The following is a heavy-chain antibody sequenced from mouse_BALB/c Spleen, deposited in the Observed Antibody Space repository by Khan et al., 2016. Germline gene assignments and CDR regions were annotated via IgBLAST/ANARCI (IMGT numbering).Heavy chain of an antibody. V-gene: IGHV1-26*01. CDR1: GYSFTGYY. J-gene: IGHJ2*01. Sequence: VQLQQSGPDLVKPGASVNISCKASGYSFTGYYMHWVKESHGKSLEWIGRVNPNNGGTSYNQKFKGKAILTVDKSSSIAYMELRSLTSEDSAVYYCASRGGQYVGWGKGTTLTV. CDR2: VNPNNGGT. D-gene: IGHD2-14*01. CDR3: ASRGGQYVG.